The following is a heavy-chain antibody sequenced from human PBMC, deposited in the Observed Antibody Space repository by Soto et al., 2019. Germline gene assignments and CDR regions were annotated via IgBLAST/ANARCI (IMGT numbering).Heavy chain of an antibody. Sequence: QVQLEQSGAEVKKSGASVKVSCKASGYIFSTHGINWVRQAPGQGLEWMGWINPYNGKTNYAQKFQGRVTMTTETSRKTAYMVLRSLRSDDTAVYYCARVQIVVVVGGTPADYWGQGTLVTVSS. V-gene: IGHV1-18*01. CDR1: GYIFSTHG. CDR3: ARVQIVVVVGGTPADY. D-gene: IGHD2-15*01. CDR2: INPYNGKT. J-gene: IGHJ4*02.